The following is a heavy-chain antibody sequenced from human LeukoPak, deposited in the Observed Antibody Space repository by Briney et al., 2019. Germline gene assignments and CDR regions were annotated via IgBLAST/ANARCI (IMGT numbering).Heavy chain of an antibody. V-gene: IGHV3-30-3*01. CDR2: ISYDGDKK. J-gene: IGHJ4*02. Sequence: GGSLRLSCVASGFTFSSYAMHWVRQAPGKGLEWVAVISYDGDKKYDADSVKGRFTISRDNSKNMLFLEMNSLRAEDTAVYYCAKGYYASGSSLSAFDSWGQGTLVTVSS. CDR3: AKGYYASGSSLSAFDS. CDR1: GFTFSSYA. D-gene: IGHD3-10*01.